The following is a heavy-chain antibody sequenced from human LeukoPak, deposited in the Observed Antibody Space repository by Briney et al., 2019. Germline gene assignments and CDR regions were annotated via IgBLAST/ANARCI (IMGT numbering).Heavy chain of an antibody. Sequence: ASVKVSCKASGFTFTSYGISWVRQAPGQGLEWMGWISVHSGKTDYSENLQDRVTMTTDTSTSTAYMELRSLRFDDTAVYYCARRAGFTYGLPLDYGGQGTLAPSPQ. CDR2: ISVHSGKT. CDR1: GFTFTSYG. D-gene: IGHD5-18*01. J-gene: IGHJ4*02. CDR3: ARRAGFTYGLPLDY. V-gene: IGHV1-18*04.